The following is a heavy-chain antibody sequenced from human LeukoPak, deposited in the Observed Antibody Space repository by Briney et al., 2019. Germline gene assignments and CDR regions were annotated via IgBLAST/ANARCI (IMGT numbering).Heavy chain of an antibody. J-gene: IGHJ5*02. D-gene: IGHD6-19*01. V-gene: IGHV1-2*02. Sequence: ASVKVSCKASGYTFTGYYMHWVRQAPGQGLEWMGWINPNSGGTNYAQKFQGRVTMTRDTSISTAYMELSRLRSDDTAVYYCARGLAGWGYNWFDPWGQGTLVTVSS. CDR2: INPNSGGT. CDR1: GYTFTGYY. CDR3: ARGLAGWGYNWFDP.